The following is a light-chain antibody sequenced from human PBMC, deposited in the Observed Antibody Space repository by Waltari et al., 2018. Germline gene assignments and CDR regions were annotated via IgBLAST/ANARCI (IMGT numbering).Light chain of an antibody. CDR2: GAS. J-gene: IGKJ1*01. CDR1: EGVSTK. V-gene: IGKV3-15*01. CDR3: QQYSNWPPT. Sequence: ETVMTQSPATLSVSPGEGATLSCRASEGVSTKLAWYQRKSGQAPRLLIDGASTRATGIPARFSGTGSGTEFTLTVSSLQAEDFALYYCQQYSNWPPTFGQGTKVDIK.